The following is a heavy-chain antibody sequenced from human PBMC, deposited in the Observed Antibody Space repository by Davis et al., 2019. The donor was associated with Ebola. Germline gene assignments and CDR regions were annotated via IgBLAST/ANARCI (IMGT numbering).Heavy chain of an antibody. CDR2: INWNGGST. CDR3: ARARVVVARSGSPYFDY. J-gene: IGHJ4*02. D-gene: IGHD2-2*01. Sequence: PGGSLRLSCAASGFTFDDYGMSWVRQAPGKGLEWVSGINWNGGSTGYADSVKGRFTISRDNAKNSLYLQMNSLRAEDTALYYCARARVVVARSGSPYFDYWGQGTLVTVSS. CDR1: GFTFDDYG. V-gene: IGHV3-20*04.